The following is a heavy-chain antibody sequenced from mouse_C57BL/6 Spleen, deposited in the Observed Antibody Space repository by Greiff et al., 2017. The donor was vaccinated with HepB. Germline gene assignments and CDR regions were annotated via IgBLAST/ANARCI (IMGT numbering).Heavy chain of an antibody. CDR2: ISSGGSYT. Sequence: EVKLVESGGDLVQPGGSLKLSCAASGFTFSSYGMSWVRQTPDKRLEWVATISSGGSYTYYPDSVKGRFTISRDNAKNTLYLQMSSLKSEDTAMYYGARGDTVVAPFDHWGQGTTLTVSS. J-gene: IGHJ2*01. CDR3: ARGDTVVAPFDH. D-gene: IGHD1-1*01. V-gene: IGHV5-6*01. CDR1: GFTFSSYG.